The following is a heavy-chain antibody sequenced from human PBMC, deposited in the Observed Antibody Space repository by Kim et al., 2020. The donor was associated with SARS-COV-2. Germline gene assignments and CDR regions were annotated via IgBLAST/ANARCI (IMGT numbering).Heavy chain of an antibody. Sequence: SETLSLTCTVSGGSISSGDYYWSWIRQPPGKGLEWIGYIYYSGSTYYNPSLKSRVTISVDTSKNQFSLKLSSVTAADTAVYYCARDCPNDYGDYGGMDVWGQGTTVTVSS. CDR2: IYYSGST. V-gene: IGHV4-30-4*01. CDR1: GGSISSGDYY. D-gene: IGHD4-17*01. CDR3: ARDCPNDYGDYGGMDV. J-gene: IGHJ6*02.